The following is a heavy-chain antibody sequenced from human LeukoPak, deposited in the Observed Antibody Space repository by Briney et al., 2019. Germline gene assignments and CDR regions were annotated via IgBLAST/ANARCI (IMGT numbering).Heavy chain of an antibody. Sequence: SETLSLTCTVSGGSISSYYWSWIRQPAGKGLEWIGRIYTSGSTNYNPSLKSRVTISVDTSKNHFSLKLSSVTAADTAVYYCARMYSSSWSYKPYYYMDVWGKGTTVTISS. CDR3: ARMYSSSWSYKPYYYMDV. CDR2: IYTSGST. D-gene: IGHD6-13*01. V-gene: IGHV4-4*07. CDR1: GGSISSYY. J-gene: IGHJ6*03.